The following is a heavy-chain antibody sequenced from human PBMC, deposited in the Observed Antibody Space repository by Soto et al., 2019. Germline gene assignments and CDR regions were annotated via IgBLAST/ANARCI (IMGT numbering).Heavy chain of an antibody. CDR2: IRSKPNNYAT. J-gene: IGHJ4*02. CDR1: GFSFSDSA. CDR3: TRYVADF. Sequence: EVQLVESGGGLVQPGGSLKLSCAASGFSFSDSAMHWVRQASGKGLEWVGRIRSKPNNYATAYAASVKGRFTISRDDSKNTAYLQMNSLKTEDTAVYYCTRYVADFWGQGTLVTVSS. D-gene: IGHD3-10*02. V-gene: IGHV3-73*01.